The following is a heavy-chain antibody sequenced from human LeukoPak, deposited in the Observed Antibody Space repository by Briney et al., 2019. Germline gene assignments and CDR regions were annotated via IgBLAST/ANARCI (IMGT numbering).Heavy chain of an antibody. Sequence: GGSLRLSCAASGFTFSDYYMSWIRQAPGKGLEWVSYISSSGSTIYYADSVKGRFTISRDNAKNSLYLQMNSLRAEDTAVYSCAREGSYYDSSGYQSYYFDYWGQGTLVTVSS. CDR1: GFTFSDYY. CDR3: AREGSYYDSSGYQSYYFDY. V-gene: IGHV3-11*01. CDR2: ISSSGSTI. J-gene: IGHJ4*02. D-gene: IGHD3-22*01.